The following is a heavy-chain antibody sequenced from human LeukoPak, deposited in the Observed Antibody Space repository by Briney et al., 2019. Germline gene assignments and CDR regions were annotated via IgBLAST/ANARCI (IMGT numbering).Heavy chain of an antibody. CDR1: GFTFSSYS. Sequence: GGSLRLSCAASGFTFSSYSMNWVRQAPGKGLEWVSSISSSSSYIYYADSVKGRFTISRDNAKNSLYLQMNSLRAEDTAVYYCARNCRPIAAARNGMDVWGKGTTVTVSS. D-gene: IGHD6-13*01. CDR2: ISSSSSYI. CDR3: ARNCRPIAAARNGMDV. V-gene: IGHV3-21*01. J-gene: IGHJ6*04.